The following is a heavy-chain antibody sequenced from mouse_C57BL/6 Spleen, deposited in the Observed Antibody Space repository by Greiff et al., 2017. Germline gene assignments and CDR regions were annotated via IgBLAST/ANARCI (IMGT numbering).Heavy chain of an antibody. V-gene: IGHV1-15*01. CDR1: GYTFTDYE. CDR2: IDPETGGT. CDR3: TRWMGLDSSGWFAY. J-gene: IGHJ3*01. D-gene: IGHD3-2*02. Sequence: VQLQQSGAELVRPGASVTLSCKASGYTFTDYEMHWVKQTPVHGLEWIGAIDPETGGTAYNQKFKGKAILTADKSSSTAYMELRSLTSEDSAVYYCTRWMGLDSSGWFAYWGQGTLVTVSA.